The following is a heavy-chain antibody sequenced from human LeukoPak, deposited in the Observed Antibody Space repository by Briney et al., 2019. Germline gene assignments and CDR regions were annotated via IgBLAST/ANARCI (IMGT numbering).Heavy chain of an antibody. D-gene: IGHD5-18*01. CDR3: ARDSYMGLFDY. CDR2: ISSSGSTI. Sequence: GGSLRLSCAASGFTFSDYYMSWIRQAPGKGLEWVSYISSSGSTIYYADSVKGRFTISRDNAKNSPYLQMNSLRAEDTAVYYCARDSYMGLFDYWGQGTLVTVSS. J-gene: IGHJ4*02. CDR1: GFTFSDYY. V-gene: IGHV3-11*01.